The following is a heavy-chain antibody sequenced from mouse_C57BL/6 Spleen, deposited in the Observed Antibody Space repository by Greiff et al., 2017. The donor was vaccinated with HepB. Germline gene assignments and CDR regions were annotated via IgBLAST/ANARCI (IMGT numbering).Heavy chain of an antibody. V-gene: IGHV1-18*01. J-gene: IGHJ3*01. D-gene: IGHD1-1*01. CDR3: ARKTLYTTCFAY. Sequence: EVQLQQSGPELVKPGASVKIPCKASGYTFTDYNMDWVKQSHGKSLEWIGDINPNNGGTIYNQKFKGKATLTVDKSSITAYMELRSLTSEDTAVYYCARKTLYTTCFAYWGQGTLVTVSA. CDR1: GYTFTDYN. CDR2: INPNNGGT.